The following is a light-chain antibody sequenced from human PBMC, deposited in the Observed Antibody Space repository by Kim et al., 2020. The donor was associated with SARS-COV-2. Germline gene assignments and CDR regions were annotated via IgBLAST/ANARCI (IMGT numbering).Light chain of an antibody. CDR3: QQYGSSPPYT. CDR1: QSVSGNY. Sequence: EIVLTQSPGPLSLSPGERATLSCRASQSVSGNYLAWYQHKPGQAPRLLIYGASSRASGIPDRFSGSASGADFTLTVSRLEPEDSAVYYCQQYGSSPPYTFGQGTKLEI. J-gene: IGKJ2*01. CDR2: GAS. V-gene: IGKV3-20*01.